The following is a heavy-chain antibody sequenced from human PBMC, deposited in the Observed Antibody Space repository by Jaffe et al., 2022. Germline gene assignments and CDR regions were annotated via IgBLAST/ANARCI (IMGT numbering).Heavy chain of an antibody. CDR1: GFTFSSYW. CDR3: ARVKHGDYFDRRAFDI. CDR2: IKQDGSEK. D-gene: IGHD4-17*01. Sequence: EVQLVESGGGLVQPGGSLRLSCAASGFTFSSYWMSWVRQAPGKGLEWVANIKQDGSEKYYVDSVKGRFTISRDNAKNSLYLQMNSLRAEDTAVYYCARVKHGDYFDRRAFDIWGQGTMVTVSS. V-gene: IGHV3-7*01. J-gene: IGHJ3*02.